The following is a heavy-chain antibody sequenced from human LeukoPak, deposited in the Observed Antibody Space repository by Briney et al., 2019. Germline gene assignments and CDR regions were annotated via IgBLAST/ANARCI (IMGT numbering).Heavy chain of an antibody. CDR2: ISGSGGST. D-gene: IGHD6-13*01. V-gene: IGHV3-23*01. J-gene: IGHJ5*02. CDR1: GFTFSSYA. Sequence: GGSLRLSCAASGFTFSSYAMSWVRQAPGKGLEWVSAISGSGGSTYYADSVKGRFTISRDNSKNTLYLQMNSLRAEDTALYHCARSHSSSWYSRWFDPWGQGTLVTVSS. CDR3: ARSHSSSWYSRWFDP.